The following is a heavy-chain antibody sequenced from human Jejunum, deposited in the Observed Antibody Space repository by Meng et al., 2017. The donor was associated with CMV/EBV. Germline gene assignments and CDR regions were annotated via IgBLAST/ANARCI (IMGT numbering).Heavy chain of an antibody. CDR2: IILILGTP. D-gene: IGHD5-18*01. Sequence: ASGGTLSNYFIRWVRQAPGQGLEWMGRIILILGTPNHAQKFQGRVSITADKSTSTVYMELNSLRSEDTAIYYCASDISGNSYAYDQWGQGTLVTVSS. CDR3: ASDISGNSYAYDQ. CDR1: GGTLSNYF. V-gene: IGHV1-69*08. J-gene: IGHJ5*02.